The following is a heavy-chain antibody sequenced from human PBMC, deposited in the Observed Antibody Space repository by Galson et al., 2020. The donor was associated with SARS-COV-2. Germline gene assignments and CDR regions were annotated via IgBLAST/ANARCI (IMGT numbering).Heavy chain of an antibody. Sequence: ASVKVARKVSRYTLTELSMHWVRQAPGKGLEWMGGFDPEDGETIYAQKFQGRVTMTEDTSTDTAYMELSSLRSEDTAVYYCATDVAIFGVVILHYWGQGTLVTVSS. CDR3: ATDVAIFGVVILHY. CDR1: RYTLTELS. CDR2: FDPEDGET. V-gene: IGHV1-24*01. D-gene: IGHD3-3*01. J-gene: IGHJ4*02.